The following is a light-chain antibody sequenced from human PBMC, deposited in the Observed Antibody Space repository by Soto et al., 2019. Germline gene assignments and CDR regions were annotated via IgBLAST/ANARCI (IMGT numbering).Light chain of an antibody. J-gene: IGKJ5*01. Sequence: EIMMTQSPATLSVSPGERVTLSCRASQSVRNNLAWYQQKPGQAPRLLIYYASTRATGIPARFSGSGSGTEFTLSISSLQSEDFALYYCQQYNNWPPITFGQGTRLEIK. V-gene: IGKV3-15*01. CDR1: QSVRNN. CDR3: QQYNNWPPIT. CDR2: YAS.